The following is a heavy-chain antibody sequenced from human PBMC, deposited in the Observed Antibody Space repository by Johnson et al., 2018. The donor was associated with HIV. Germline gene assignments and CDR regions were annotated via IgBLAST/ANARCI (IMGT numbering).Heavy chain of an antibody. CDR1: GFIFKSYA. V-gene: IGHV3-30-3*01. Sequence: QVQLVESGGGVVQPGRSLRLSCEASGFIFKSYAMHWVRQAPGKGLEWVAVISYGGSNKYYADSVRGRFTISRDNSKNTVYLQMNGLRAEDTAVYHCAKDLYSSSWTNDAFDIWGQGTMVTVSS. CDR3: AKDLYSSSWTNDAFDI. J-gene: IGHJ3*02. D-gene: IGHD6-13*01. CDR2: ISYGGSNK.